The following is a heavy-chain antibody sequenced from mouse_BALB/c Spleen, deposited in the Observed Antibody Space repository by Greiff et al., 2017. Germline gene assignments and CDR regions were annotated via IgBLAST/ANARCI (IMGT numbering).Heavy chain of an antibody. Sequence: QVQLQQSGAELARPGASVKLSCKASGYTFTSYWMQWVKQRPGQGLEWIGAIYPGDGDTRYTQKFKGKATLTADKSSSTAYMQLSSLASEDSAVYYCARCYGSGAMDYWGQGTSVTVSS. V-gene: IGHV1-87*01. CDR1: GYTFTSYW. J-gene: IGHJ4*01. CDR2: IYPGDGDT. CDR3: ARCYGSGAMDY. D-gene: IGHD2-12*01.